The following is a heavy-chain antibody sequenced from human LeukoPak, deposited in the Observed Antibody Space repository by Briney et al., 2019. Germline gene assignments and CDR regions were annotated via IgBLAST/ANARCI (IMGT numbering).Heavy chain of an antibody. CDR1: GFTFSRYS. D-gene: IGHD3-9*01. Sequence: SGGSLRLSCAASGFTFSRYSMNWVRQAPGKGLEWVSYISTSIISYAESVKGRFTISRDNAKNSLYLQMNSLRDEDTAVYFCARDLDWGFDRWGQGTLVSVAS. V-gene: IGHV3-48*02. CDR2: ISTSII. J-gene: IGHJ4*02. CDR3: ARDLDWGFDR.